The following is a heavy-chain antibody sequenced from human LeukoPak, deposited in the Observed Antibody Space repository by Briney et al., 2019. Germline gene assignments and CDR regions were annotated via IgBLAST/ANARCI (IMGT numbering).Heavy chain of an antibody. D-gene: IGHD6-19*01. Sequence: ASVTVSCKSSGYTFTGYYMHWVRQAPGQGLEWMGWINPNSGGTNYAQKFQGRVTMTRDTSISTAYMELSRLRSDDTAVYYCARGPPSYSSGWDDAFDIWGQGTMVTVSS. CDR2: INPNSGGT. J-gene: IGHJ3*02. CDR1: GYTFTGYY. CDR3: ARGPPSYSSGWDDAFDI. V-gene: IGHV1-2*02.